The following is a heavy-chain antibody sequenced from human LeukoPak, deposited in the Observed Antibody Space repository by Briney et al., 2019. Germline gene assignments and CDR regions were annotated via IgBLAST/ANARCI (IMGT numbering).Heavy chain of an antibody. V-gene: IGHV3-48*03. D-gene: IGHD6-13*01. CDR1: GFTFSSYE. CDR3: ARAGIAAACVY. Sequence: GGSLRLSCAASGFTFSSYEMNWVRQAPGKGLEWVSYISSSGSTRYYADSVKGRFTISRDNAKNSLYLQMNSLRAEDTAVYYCARAGIAAACVYWGQGTLVTVSS. J-gene: IGHJ4*02. CDR2: ISSSGSTR.